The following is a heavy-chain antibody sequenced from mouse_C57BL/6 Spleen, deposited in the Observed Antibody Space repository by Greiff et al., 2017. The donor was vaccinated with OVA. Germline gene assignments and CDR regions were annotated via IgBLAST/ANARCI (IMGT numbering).Heavy chain of an antibody. CDR3: ARGAYSNYDAMDY. Sequence: VQLQQSGPGLVKPSQSLSLTCSVTGYSITSGYYWIWIRQFPGNKLEWMGYISYDGSNNYNPSLKNRISITRDTSKNQFFLKLNSVTTEDTATYYCARGAYSNYDAMDYWGQGTSVTVSS. D-gene: IGHD2-5*01. V-gene: IGHV3-6*01. CDR2: ISYDGSN. CDR1: GYSITSGYY. J-gene: IGHJ4*01.